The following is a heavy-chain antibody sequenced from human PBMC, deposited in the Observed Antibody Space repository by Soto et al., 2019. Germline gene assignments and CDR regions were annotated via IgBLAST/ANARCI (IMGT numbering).Heavy chain of an antibody. CDR2: ISAYNGNT. D-gene: IGHD1-26*01. CDR3: XXVVGXXGHWFDP. CDR1: GYNFNSYT. J-gene: IGHJ5*02. V-gene: IGHV1-18*01. Sequence: QVQLVQSGAEVKKPGASVKVSCKASGYNFNSYTISWVRQAPGQGLEWMGRISAYNGNTNYAQKLQGRVTMTTDTXXSXAXXXXXXLRXXXXXXXXXXXVVGXXGHWFDPWGQGTLVTVSS.